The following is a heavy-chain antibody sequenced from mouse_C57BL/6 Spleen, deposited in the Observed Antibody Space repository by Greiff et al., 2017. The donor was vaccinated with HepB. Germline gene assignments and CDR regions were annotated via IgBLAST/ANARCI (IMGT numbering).Heavy chain of an antibody. J-gene: IGHJ3*01. Sequence: EVKVVEPGGGLVQPKGSLKLSCAASGFTFNTYAMHWVRQAPGKGLEWVARIRSKSSNYATYYADSVKDRFTISRDDSQSMLYLQMNNLKTEDTAMYYCVRNYGSSYVAWFAYWGQGTLVTVSA. CDR1: GFTFNTYA. V-gene: IGHV10-3*01. CDR3: VRNYGSSYVAWFAY. CDR2: IRSKSSNYAT. D-gene: IGHD1-1*01.